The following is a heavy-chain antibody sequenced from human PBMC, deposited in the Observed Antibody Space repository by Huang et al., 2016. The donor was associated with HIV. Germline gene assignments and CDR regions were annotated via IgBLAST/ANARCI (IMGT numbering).Heavy chain of an antibody. J-gene: IGHJ4*02. CDR2: SIPICGTA. CDR1: GGTFSSYA. CDR3: ARARGYYDSSVSYYFDY. Sequence: QVQLVQSGAEVKKPGSSVKVSCKASGGTFSSYAISWVRQAPGQGLEWMGGSIPICGTANYAQKFQCRVTITADESTSTAYMELSSLRSEDTAVYYCARARGYYDSSVSYYFDYWGQGTLVTVSS. D-gene: IGHD3-22*01. V-gene: IGHV1-69*13.